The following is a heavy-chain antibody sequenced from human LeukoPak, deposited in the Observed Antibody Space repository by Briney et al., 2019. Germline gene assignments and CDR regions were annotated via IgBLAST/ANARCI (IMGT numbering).Heavy chain of an antibody. Sequence: SENLSLTSAVYGGSFSGYYWSWIPQPPGKGLEWSGEINHSGSTNYNPSLKSRVTISVDTSKKQFSLKLTSVTVADTAVYYCARETSQKGAHYMDVWGKGTTVTISS. CDR2: INHSGST. CDR1: GGSFSGYY. V-gene: IGHV4-34*01. J-gene: IGHJ6*03. CDR3: ARETSQKGAHYMDV. D-gene: IGHD3-16*01.